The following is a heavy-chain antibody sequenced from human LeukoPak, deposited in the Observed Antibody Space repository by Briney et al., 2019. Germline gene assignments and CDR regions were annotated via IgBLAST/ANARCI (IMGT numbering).Heavy chain of an antibody. CDR2: INHSGST. CDR1: GVSINTYY. D-gene: IGHD4-17*01. V-gene: IGHV4-34*01. J-gene: IGHJ4*02. Sequence: SETLSLTCTVSGVSINTYYASWIRQAPGKGLEWIGEINHSGSTNYNPSLKSRVTISVDTSKNQFSLKLSSVTAADTAVYYCARGAGVTVTYYFDYWGQGTLVTVSS. CDR3: ARGAGVTVTYYFDY.